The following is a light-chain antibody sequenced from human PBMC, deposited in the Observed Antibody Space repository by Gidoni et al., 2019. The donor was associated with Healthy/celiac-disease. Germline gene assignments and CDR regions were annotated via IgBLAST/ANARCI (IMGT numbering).Light chain of an antibody. CDR2: AAS. V-gene: IGKV1-8*01. CDR1: QGSSSD. CDR3: QQYYSYPWT. Sequence: AIRMTQSPSSLSASTGDRVTITCRASQGSSSDLAWYQQKPGKAPKLLIYAASTLQSGVPSRFSGSGSGTDFTLTISCLQSEDFATYYCQQYYSYPWTFGQGTKVEIK. J-gene: IGKJ1*01.